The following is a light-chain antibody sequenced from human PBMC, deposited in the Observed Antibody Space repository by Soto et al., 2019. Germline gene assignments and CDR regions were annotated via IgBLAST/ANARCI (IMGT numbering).Light chain of an antibody. J-gene: IGKJ5*01. Sequence: DIQMTQSPSSLSASVGDRVTITCRASQTISNFLNWYQQRSGEAPKLLLYDVSTFQTGVPSRFSGSGSGTDFSLTISSLQPEDLVTYYCQQTFSTSITFGQGTQLEIK. V-gene: IGKV1-39*01. CDR2: DVS. CDR1: QTISNF. CDR3: QQTFSTSIT.